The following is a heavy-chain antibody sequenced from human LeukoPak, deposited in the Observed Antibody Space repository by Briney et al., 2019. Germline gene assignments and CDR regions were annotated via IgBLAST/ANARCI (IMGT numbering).Heavy chain of an antibody. J-gene: IGHJ4*02. CDR1: GFTFNNAS. CDR2: IKSKANDGKS. V-gene: IGHV3-15*01. Sequence: GGSLRLSCAASGFTFNNASMSWVRQAPGKGLEWVGRIKSKANDGKSNYAAPVKGKFTISSNSSKITLFLQMNSLKTEDTAVFYVTTEGIFTMVRGVITVFDYWGQGTLVTVSS. CDR3: TTEGIFTMVRGVITVFDY. D-gene: IGHD3-10*01.